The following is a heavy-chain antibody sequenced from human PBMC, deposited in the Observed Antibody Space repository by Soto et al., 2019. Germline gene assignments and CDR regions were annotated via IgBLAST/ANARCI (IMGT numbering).Heavy chain of an antibody. J-gene: IGHJ4*02. CDR2: ISSSSSTI. CDR1: GFTFSRDR. Sequence: EVQLVESGGGLVQPGGSLRLSCAASGFTFSRDRMNWVRQAPGKGLEWVSYISSSSSTIYYPDSVKGRFTIYSDNAKNSLYLHMNSLRAEDTAVYYCERDPYYSDYWGQGTLVAVS. CDR3: ERDPYYSDY. V-gene: IGHV3-48*01.